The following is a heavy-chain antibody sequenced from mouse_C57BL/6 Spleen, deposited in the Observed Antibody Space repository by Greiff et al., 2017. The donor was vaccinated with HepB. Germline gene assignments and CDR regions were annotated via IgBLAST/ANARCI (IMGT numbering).Heavy chain of an antibody. J-gene: IGHJ4*01. CDR2: INPSSGYT. CDR3: ASLYDGYPLYAMDY. Sequence: QVQLQQSGAELARPGASVKMSCKASGYTFTSYTMHWVKQRPGQGLEWIGYINPSSGYTKYNQKFKDKATLTADKSSSTAYMQLSSLTSEDSAVYYCASLYDGYPLYAMDYWGQGTSVTVSS. V-gene: IGHV1-4*01. D-gene: IGHD2-3*01. CDR1: GYTFTSYT.